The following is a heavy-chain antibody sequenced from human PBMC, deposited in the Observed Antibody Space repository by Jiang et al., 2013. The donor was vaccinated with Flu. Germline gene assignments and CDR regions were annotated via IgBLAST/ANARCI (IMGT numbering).Heavy chain of an antibody. CDR2: INAGNGNT. CDR1: GYTFTSYA. J-gene: IGHJ4*02. Sequence: SGAEVKKPGASVKVSCKASGYTFTSYAMHWVRQAPGQRLEWMGWINAGNGNTKYSQKFQGRVTINRDTSASTAYMELSSLRSEDTAVYFCAREGHYDSIGNFDYVGPGNPGHRLL. CDR3: AREGHYDSIGNFDY. D-gene: IGHD3-22*01. V-gene: IGHV1-3*01.